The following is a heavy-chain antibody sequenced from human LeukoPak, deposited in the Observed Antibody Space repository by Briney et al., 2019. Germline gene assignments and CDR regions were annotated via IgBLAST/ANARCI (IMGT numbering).Heavy chain of an antibody. CDR3: ARPYSSSWYYFDY. D-gene: IGHD6-13*01. J-gene: IGHJ4*02. Sequence: SETLSLTCAVSGGSISSSNWWSWVRQPPGKGLERIGEIYHSGSTNYNPSLKSRVTISVDKSKNQFSLKLSSVTAADTAVYYCARPYSSSWYYFDYWGQGTLATVSS. V-gene: IGHV4-4*02. CDR1: GGSISSSNW. CDR2: IYHSGST.